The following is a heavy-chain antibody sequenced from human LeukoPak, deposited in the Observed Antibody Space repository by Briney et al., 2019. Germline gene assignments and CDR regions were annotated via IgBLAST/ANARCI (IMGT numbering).Heavy chain of an antibody. D-gene: IGHD1-14*01. CDR2: INGSGGST. V-gene: IGHV3-23*01. CDR3: AKPARTDAFDI. CDR1: GFTFGSYA. J-gene: IGHJ3*02. Sequence: GGSLRLSCAASGFTFGSYAMSWVRQAPGKGLEWVSDINGSGGSTYYTDSVKGRFTISRDNSKNTLYLQMNNLRAEDTAVYYCAKPARTDAFDIWGQGTMITVSS.